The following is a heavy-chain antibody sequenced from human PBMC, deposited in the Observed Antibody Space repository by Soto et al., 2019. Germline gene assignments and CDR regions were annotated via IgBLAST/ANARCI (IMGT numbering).Heavy chain of an antibody. CDR2: ISYDETNK. CDR1: GFTFSSSG. CDR3: AKEFHTWNYFDY. D-gene: IGHD1-20*01. J-gene: IGHJ4*02. V-gene: IGHV3-30*18. Sequence: GGSLRLSCAASGFTFSSSGMHWVRQAPGKGLEWVSVISYDETNKFYADSVKGRFTISRDNSKNTPYLQMNSLRAEDTGVYYCAKEFHTWNYFDYWGQGTLVTVSS.